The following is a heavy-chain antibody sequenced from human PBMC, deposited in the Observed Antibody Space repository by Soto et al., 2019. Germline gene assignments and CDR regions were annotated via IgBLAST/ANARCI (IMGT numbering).Heavy chain of an antibody. Sequence: QVQLVESGGGVVQPGGSLRLSCSASGFTFSRYAMHWVRQAPGEGLDWVAVVSFDGSNEYYAESVRGRFTISRDTSKNALYLQMNSLRPEDTAVYFCARPRMTTTTRYHGMDVLVRGTTVTVSS. CDR3: ARPRMTTTTRYHGMDV. J-gene: IGHJ6*02. D-gene: IGHD4-17*01. V-gene: IGHV3-30-3*01. CDR1: GFTFSRYA. CDR2: VSFDGSNE.